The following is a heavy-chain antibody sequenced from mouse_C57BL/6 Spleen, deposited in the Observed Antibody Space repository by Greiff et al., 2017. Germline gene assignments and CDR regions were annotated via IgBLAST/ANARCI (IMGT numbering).Heavy chain of an antibody. Sequence: VQLKQSGGGLVKPGGSLKLSCAASGFTFSDYGMHWVRQAPEKGLEWVAYISSGSSTIYYADTVKGRFTISIDNAKNTLFLQMTSLRSEDTAMYYCAKGWPIYAMDYWGQGTSVTVSS. V-gene: IGHV5-17*01. CDR2: ISSGSSTI. J-gene: IGHJ4*01. CDR1: GFTFSDYG. CDR3: AKGWPIYAMDY. D-gene: IGHD6-5*01.